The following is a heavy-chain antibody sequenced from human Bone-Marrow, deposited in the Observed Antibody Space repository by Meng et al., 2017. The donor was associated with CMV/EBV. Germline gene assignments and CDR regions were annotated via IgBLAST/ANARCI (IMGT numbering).Heavy chain of an antibody. Sequence: GGSLRLSCAASGFTFSSYAMHWVRQAPGKGLEWVAVISYDGSNKYYADSVKGRFTISRDNSKNTLYLQMNSLRAEETAVYYCARGMEWELRYWGQGTLVTVSS. J-gene: IGHJ1*01. CDR3: ARGMEWELRY. CDR2: ISYDGSNK. V-gene: IGHV3-30*04. D-gene: IGHD1-26*01. CDR1: GFTFSSYA.